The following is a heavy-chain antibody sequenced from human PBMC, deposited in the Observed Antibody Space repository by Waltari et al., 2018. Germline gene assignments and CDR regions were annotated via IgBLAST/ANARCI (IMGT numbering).Heavy chain of an antibody. CDR3: AIIAVAGTDFDY. CDR1: GGSISSSSYY. J-gene: IGHJ4*02. V-gene: IGHV4-39*01. CDR2: IYHSGST. Sequence: QLQLQESGPGLVKPSETLSLTCTVSGGSISSSSYYWGWIRQPPGKGLEWIGSIYHSGSTYYNPSLKSRVTISVDTSKNQFSLKLSSVTAADTAVYYCAIIAVAGTDFDYWGQGTLVTVSS. D-gene: IGHD6-19*01.